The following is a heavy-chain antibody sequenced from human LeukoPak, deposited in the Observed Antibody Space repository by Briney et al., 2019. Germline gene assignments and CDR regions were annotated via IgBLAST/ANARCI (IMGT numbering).Heavy chain of an antibody. Sequence: GGSLRLSCAASGFTFSSYSMNWVRQAPGKGLEWVSSISSSSSYIYYADSVKGRFTISRDNAKNSLYLQMNSLRAEDTAVYYCARDGGQDEPPQKITIFGVATVDYYYYMDVWGKGTTVTVSS. V-gene: IGHV3-21*01. CDR3: ARDGGQDEPPQKITIFGVATVDYYYYMDV. CDR1: GFTFSSYS. D-gene: IGHD3-3*01. J-gene: IGHJ6*03. CDR2: ISSSSSYI.